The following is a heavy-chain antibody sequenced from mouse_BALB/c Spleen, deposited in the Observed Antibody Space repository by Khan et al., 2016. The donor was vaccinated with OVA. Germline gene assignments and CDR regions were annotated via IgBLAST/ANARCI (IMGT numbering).Heavy chain of an antibody. J-gene: IGHJ2*01. Sequence: EVELVESGGGLVQPGGSLKLSCAASGFTFSSYGLSWVRQTPDKRLELVATINSNGGNTYYPDSVKDRFTISRDNAKNTLYLQMSSLKSEDTAMYYCARMAKTINWGQGTTLTVSS. CDR2: INSNGGNT. CDR3: ARMAKTIN. CDR1: GFTFSSYG. V-gene: IGHV5-6-3*01.